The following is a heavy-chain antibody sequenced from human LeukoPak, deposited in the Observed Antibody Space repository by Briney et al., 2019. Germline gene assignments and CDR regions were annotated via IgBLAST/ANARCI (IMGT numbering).Heavy chain of an antibody. CDR3: AAHYGGNSGY. V-gene: IGHV3-11*01. J-gene: IGHJ4*02. CDR1: GFPFSDYA. D-gene: IGHD4-23*01. CDR2: ISGSGTTI. Sequence: GGSLRLSCEASGFPFSDYAMTWVRQAPGKGLEWVSYISGSGTTIKYADSMKGRFTISRDNAKRSLYLHMNSLRAEDTAVYYCAAHYGGNSGYWGQGTLVTVSS.